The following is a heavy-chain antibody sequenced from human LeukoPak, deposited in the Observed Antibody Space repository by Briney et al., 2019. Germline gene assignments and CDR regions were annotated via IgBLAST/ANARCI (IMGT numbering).Heavy chain of an antibody. V-gene: IGHV2-70*11. CDR3: ARTPLNYYDSSGYDAFDI. CDR1: GFSLNTSAMC. Sequence: SGPTLVNPTQTLTLTCTFSGFSLNTSAMCVTWIRQPPRKALEWLARIDWDDNKYYSASLETRLTISKDTSKNQVVLTMTNMDPVDTATYYCARTPLNYYDSSGYDAFDIWGHGTMVTVSS. D-gene: IGHD3-22*01. CDR2: IDWDDNK. J-gene: IGHJ3*02.